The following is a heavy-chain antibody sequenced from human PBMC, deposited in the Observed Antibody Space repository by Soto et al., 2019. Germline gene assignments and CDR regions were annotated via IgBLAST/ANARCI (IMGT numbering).Heavy chain of an antibody. J-gene: IGHJ2*01. D-gene: IGHD3-10*01. CDR3: ARARKHYGSGSRYWYFDL. Sequence: SETLSLTCAVYGGSFSGYYWSWIRQPPGKGLEWIGEINHSGSTNYNPSLKSRVTISVDTSKNQFSLKLSSVTAADTAVYYCARARKHYGSGSRYWYFDLWGRGTLVT. CDR2: INHSGST. V-gene: IGHV4-34*01. CDR1: GGSFSGYY.